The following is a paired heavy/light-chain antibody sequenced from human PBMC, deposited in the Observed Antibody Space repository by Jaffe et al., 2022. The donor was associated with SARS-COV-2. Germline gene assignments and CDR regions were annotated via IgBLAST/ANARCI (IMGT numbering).Heavy chain of an antibody. Sequence: EVQLVESGGGLVKPGRSLRLSCTASGFTFGDYAMSWFRQAPGKGLEWVGFIRSKAYGGTTEYAASVKGRFTISRDDSKSIAYLQMNSLKTEDTAVYYCTRDQIAVAGTKVGINQSYYYYGMDVWGQGTTVTVSS. CDR1: GFTFGDYA. D-gene: IGHD6-19*01. CDR2: IRSKAYGGTT. CDR3: TRDQIAVAGTKVGINQSYYYYGMDV. V-gene: IGHV3-49*05. J-gene: IGHJ6*02.
Light chain of an antibody. J-gene: IGKJ1*01. CDR2: AAS. V-gene: IGKV1-39*01. CDR3: QQSYSTRT. CDR1: QSISSY. Sequence: DIQMTQSPSSLSASVGDRVTITCRASQSISSYLNWYQQKPGKAPKLLIYAASSLQSGVPSRFSGSGSGTDFTLTISSLQPEDFATYYCQQSYSTRTFGQGTKVEIK.